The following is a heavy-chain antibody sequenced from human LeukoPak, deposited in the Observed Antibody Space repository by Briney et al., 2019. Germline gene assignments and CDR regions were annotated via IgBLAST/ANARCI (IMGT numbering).Heavy chain of an antibody. V-gene: IGHV1-18*01. J-gene: IGHJ4*02. Sequence: GASVKVSCKASGYSFSGHGITWVRQAPGQGLEWMGWISAYNGNTKYAQNLQGRVTMTTDISTSTAYMELRSLRSDDTAVYYCATGRDGGYSYGSAFDYWGQGTLVTVSS. D-gene: IGHD5-18*01. CDR3: ATGRDGGYSYGSAFDY. CDR2: ISAYNGNT. CDR1: GYSFSGHG.